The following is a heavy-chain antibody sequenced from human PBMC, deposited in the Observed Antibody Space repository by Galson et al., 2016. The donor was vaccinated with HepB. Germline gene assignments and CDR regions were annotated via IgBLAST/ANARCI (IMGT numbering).Heavy chain of an antibody. CDR2: INPDDTA. CDR3: AKYGGGGTYLDY. Sequence: SLRLSCAASGFTFNTYPMGWVRQAPGKGLEWASSINPDDTAYYAESLRGRFSISRDKSKDPLYLQLNSLRVDDTAVYYCAKYGGGGTYLDYWGRGTLVTVSS. CDR1: GFTFNTYP. D-gene: IGHD3-16*01. V-gene: IGHV3-23*01. J-gene: IGHJ4*02.